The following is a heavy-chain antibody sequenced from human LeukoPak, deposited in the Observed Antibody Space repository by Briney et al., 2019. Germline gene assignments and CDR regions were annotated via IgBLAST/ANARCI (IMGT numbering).Heavy chain of an antibody. CDR3: ARDPHSYGYTL. J-gene: IGHJ4*02. D-gene: IGHD5-18*01. Sequence: GASVKVSCKASGYTFTGYYMHWVRQAPGQGLEWMGWINPNSGGTNYAQEFQGRVTMTRDTSISTAYMELSRLRSDNTAVYYCARDPHSYGYTLWGQGTLVTVSS. CDR2: INPNSGGT. V-gene: IGHV1-2*02. CDR1: GYTFTGYY.